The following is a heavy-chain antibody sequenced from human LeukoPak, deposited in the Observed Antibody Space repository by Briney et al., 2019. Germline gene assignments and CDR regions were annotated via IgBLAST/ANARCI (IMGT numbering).Heavy chain of an antibody. CDR3: ARDDYFDY. V-gene: IGHV3-7*01. Sequence: SGGSLRLSCAASGFTFSSYWMSWVRQAPGKGREWRANIKQDGSEKSYVDSVKGRFTISRDNAKNSLYLQMNSLRAEDTAVYDCARDDYFDYWGQGTLVTVSS. J-gene: IGHJ4*02. CDR1: GFTFSSYW. CDR2: IKQDGSEK.